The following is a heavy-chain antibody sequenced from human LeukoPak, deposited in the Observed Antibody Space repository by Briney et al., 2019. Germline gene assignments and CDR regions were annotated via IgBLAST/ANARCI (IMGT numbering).Heavy chain of an antibody. D-gene: IGHD3-10*01. CDR2: IKSKADGETT. CDR1: GFSSTNAW. V-gene: IGHV3-15*05. J-gene: IGHJ4*02. CDR3: TTDLAITMIRGVIVY. Sequence: GGSLRLSCAASGFSSTNAWMTWVRQAPGKGLEWVGRIKSKADGETTDYAAPVKGRCTMSRDDSKATLYLQMNYVNTEDTAVYYCTTDLAITMIRGVIVYWGQGTLVAVSS.